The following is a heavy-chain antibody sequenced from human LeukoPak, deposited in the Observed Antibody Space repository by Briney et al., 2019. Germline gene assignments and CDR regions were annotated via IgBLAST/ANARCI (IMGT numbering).Heavy chain of an antibody. Sequence: SETLSLTCTVFGGSISSYYWSWIRQPAGKGLEWIGRIYTSGSTDYNPSLKSRVTMSVDKSKNHLSLKLSSVTAADTAVYYCARADFWSGYRFDYWGQGTLVTVSS. CDR2: IYTSGST. V-gene: IGHV4-4*07. CDR3: ARADFWSGYRFDY. D-gene: IGHD3-3*01. CDR1: GGSISSYY. J-gene: IGHJ4*02.